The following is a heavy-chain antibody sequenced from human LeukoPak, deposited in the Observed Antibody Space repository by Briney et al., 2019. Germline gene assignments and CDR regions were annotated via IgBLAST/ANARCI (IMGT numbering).Heavy chain of an antibody. CDR3: ARTGSGSYSANGMDV. V-gene: IGHV3-33*01. J-gene: IGHJ6*02. CDR2: IWDDGSSK. Sequence: GGSLRLSCAASGFDFIFYGMHLVRQAPGKGLEWVAVIWDDGSSKYYADSVKGRFTISSDNSKDTLYLQMNSLRAEDTAVYYCARTGSGSYSANGMDVWGQGTTVTASS. D-gene: IGHD1-26*01. CDR1: GFDFIFYG.